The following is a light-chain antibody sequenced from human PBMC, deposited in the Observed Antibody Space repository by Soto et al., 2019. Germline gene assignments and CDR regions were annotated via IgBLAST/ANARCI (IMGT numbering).Light chain of an antibody. CDR1: QSVNKW. V-gene: IGKV1-5*01. CDR2: DAS. CDR3: QQYITYSPYT. Sequence: DIQTTQSPSTLPASLGDRVTISFRASQSVNKWLAWYQQKPGKAPKLLISDASSLQRGVPSRFSGSGSGTDFTLIISSLQPDDFATYYCQQYITYSPYTFGQGTKVDIK. J-gene: IGKJ2*01.